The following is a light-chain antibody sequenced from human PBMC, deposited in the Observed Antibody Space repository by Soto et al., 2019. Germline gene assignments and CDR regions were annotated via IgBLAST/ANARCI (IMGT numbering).Light chain of an antibody. CDR2: DAS. J-gene: IGKJ5*01. CDR3: QQRSNWPHSIT. CDR1: QSVRSN. V-gene: IGKV3-11*01. Sequence: EIVMTQSPATLSVSPGERATLSCRASQSVRSNLAWYQQKPGQAPRLLIYDASNRATGIPARFSGSGSETDFTLTISSLEPEDFAVYYCQQRSNWPHSITFGQGTRLEIK.